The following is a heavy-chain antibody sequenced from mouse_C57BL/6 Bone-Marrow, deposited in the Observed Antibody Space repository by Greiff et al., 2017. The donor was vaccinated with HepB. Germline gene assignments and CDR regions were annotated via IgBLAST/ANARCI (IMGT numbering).Heavy chain of an antibody. D-gene: IGHD2-3*01. CDR2: IHPSDSDT. V-gene: IGHV1-74*01. Sequence: QVQLQQSGAELVKPGASVKVSCKASGYTFTSYWMHWVKQRPGQGLEWIGRIHPSDSDTNYNQKFKGKATLTVDKSSSTAYMQLSSLTSEDSAVYYCAIPDQFPLMVVTTRGFAYWGQGTLVTVSA. CDR1: GYTFTSYW. CDR3: AIPDQFPLMVVTTRGFAY. J-gene: IGHJ3*01.